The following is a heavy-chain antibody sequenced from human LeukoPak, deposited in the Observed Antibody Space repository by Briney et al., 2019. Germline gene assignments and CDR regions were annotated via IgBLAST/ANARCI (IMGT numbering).Heavy chain of an antibody. CDR1: GFTFSSYG. D-gene: IGHD2-15*01. CDR2: ISYDGSNK. J-gene: IGHJ4*02. CDR3: AKVGGGSTWDIVVEVAATPVYYFDY. V-gene: IGHV3-30*18. Sequence: GRSLRLSCAASGFTFSSYGMHWVRQAPGKGLEWVAVISYDGSNKYYADSVKGRFTISRDNSKNTLYLQMNSLRAEDTAVYYCAKVGGGSTWDIVVEVAATPVYYFDYWGQGTLVTVSS.